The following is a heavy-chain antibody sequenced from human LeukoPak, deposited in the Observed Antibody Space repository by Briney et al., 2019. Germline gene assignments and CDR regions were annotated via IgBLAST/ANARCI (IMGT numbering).Heavy chain of an antibody. CDR3: ARRGCNGGRCYGY. J-gene: IGHJ4*02. V-gene: IGHV5-51*01. CDR2: IYPGDSDT. CDR1: GSLFTNYW. D-gene: IGHD2-15*01. Sequence: GESLEISSEDSGSLFTNYWINWVREMREKGLEWMGIIYPGDSDTGYSPYFQGQGTISADKSISTAYLEGSRLEASHTAMECCARRGCNGGRCYGYWGRGTLVTVSS.